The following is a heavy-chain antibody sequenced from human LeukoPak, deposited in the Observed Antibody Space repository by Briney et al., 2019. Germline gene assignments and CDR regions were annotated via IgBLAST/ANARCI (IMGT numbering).Heavy chain of an antibody. D-gene: IGHD4-23*01. CDR1: GGSISSDNHY. CDR3: ARATVVTSPVDY. J-gene: IGHJ4*02. V-gene: IGHV4-31*03. Sequence: SETLSLTCTVSGGSISSDNHYWSWMRQLPGRGLEWVGFIYYTGSTYYNPSLKSRVTISVDMSKNQFSLKLSSVTAADTAVYYCARATVVTSPVDYWGQGTLVTVSS. CDR2: IYYTGST.